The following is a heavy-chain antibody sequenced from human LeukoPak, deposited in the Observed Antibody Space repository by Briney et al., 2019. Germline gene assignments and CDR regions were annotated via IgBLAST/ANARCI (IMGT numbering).Heavy chain of an antibody. J-gene: IGHJ4*02. CDR2: IYYSGST. D-gene: IGHD3-10*01. CDR3: VRVTTMVRGVTSYYFDY. V-gene: IGHV4-31*03. Sequence: SETLSLTCTVSGGSISSGGYYWSWIRQHPGKGLEWIGYIYYSGSTYYNPSLKSRVTISVDTSKNQFSLKLSSVTAADTAVYYCVRVTTMVRGVTSYYFDYWGQGTLVTVSS. CDR1: GGSISSGGYY.